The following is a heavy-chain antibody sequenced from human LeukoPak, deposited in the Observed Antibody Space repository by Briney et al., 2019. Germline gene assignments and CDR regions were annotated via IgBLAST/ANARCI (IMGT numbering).Heavy chain of an antibody. CDR1: GYTFTSYY. Sequence: ASVKVSCKASGYTFTSYYMHWVRQAPGQGLEWMAIINPSGGSTNYAQKFQGRVTMTRDTSTSTVYMELSSLRSGDTAVYYCARDPRPSYDSSDYYYPGDYWGQGTLVTVSS. D-gene: IGHD3-22*01. CDR3: ARDPRPSYDSSDYYYPGDY. V-gene: IGHV1-46*01. CDR2: INPSGGST. J-gene: IGHJ4*02.